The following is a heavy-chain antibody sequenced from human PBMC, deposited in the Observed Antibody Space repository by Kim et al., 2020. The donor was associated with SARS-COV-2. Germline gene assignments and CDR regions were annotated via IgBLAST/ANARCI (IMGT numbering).Heavy chain of an antibody. D-gene: IGHD3-3*01. CDR1: GYTFTSYY. V-gene: IGHV1-46*01. Sequence: ASVKVSCKASGYTFTSYYMHWVRQAPGQGLEWMGIINPSGGSTSYAQKFQGRVTMTRDTSTSTVYMELSSLRSEDTAVYYCARDVSDFTIPTVGNPDYWGQGTLVTVSS. J-gene: IGHJ4*02. CDR2: INPSGGST. CDR3: ARDVSDFTIPTVGNPDY.